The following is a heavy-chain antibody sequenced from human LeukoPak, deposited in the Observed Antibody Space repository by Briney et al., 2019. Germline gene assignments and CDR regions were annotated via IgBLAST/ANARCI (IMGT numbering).Heavy chain of an antibody. CDR2: INPNSGGT. Sequence: ASVKVSCKASGYTFTSYGISWVRQAPGQGLEWMGWINPNSGGTNYAQKFQGRVTMTRDTSISTAYMELSRLRSDDTAVYYCARDLPYYYMDVWGKGTTVTVSS. CDR1: GYTFTSYG. V-gene: IGHV1-2*02. J-gene: IGHJ6*03. CDR3: ARDLPYYYMDV.